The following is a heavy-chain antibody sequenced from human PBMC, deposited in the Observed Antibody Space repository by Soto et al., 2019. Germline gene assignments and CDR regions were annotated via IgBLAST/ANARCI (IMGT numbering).Heavy chain of an antibody. J-gene: IGHJ4*02. Sequence: SETLSLTCTVSGVSVSGSSCWTWIRQAPGKGLEWIGCIFYNGTTNYNPSLRSPVTISEDTSKSQFSLKVNSMTAADTAVYYCARYRRGAVAGYTLDNWGQGILVTVSS. CDR3: ARYRRGAVAGYTLDN. D-gene: IGHD6-13*01. CDR2: IFYNGTT. CDR1: GVSVSGSSC. V-gene: IGHV4-61*01.